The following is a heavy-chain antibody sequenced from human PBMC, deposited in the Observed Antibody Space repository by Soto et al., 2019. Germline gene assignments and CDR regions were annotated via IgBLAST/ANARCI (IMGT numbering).Heavy chain of an antibody. CDR2: ISSSSSYI. D-gene: IGHD5-12*01. V-gene: IGHV3-21*01. Sequence: PGGSLRLSCAASGFTFSSYSMNWVRQAPGKGLEWVSSISSSSSYIYYADSVKGRFTISRDNAKNSLYLQMNSLRAEDTAVYYCARVIVATTPFDYWGQGTLVTVSS. J-gene: IGHJ4*02. CDR3: ARVIVATTPFDY. CDR1: GFTFSSYS.